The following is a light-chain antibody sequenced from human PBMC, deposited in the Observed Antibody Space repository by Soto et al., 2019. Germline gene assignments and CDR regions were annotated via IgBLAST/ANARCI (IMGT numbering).Light chain of an antibody. CDR1: QGVGTK. CDR2: AAS. J-gene: IGKJ2*01. V-gene: IGKV3-15*01. Sequence: EIVMTQSPGTLSVSPGERATLSCRASQGVGTKLAWYQQRPGQAPRLLIYAASTRATGIPARFSGRGSGTEFTLTISSLQSEDFALYFCQQYNNWPLYSFGQGTKLEIK. CDR3: QQYNNWPLYS.